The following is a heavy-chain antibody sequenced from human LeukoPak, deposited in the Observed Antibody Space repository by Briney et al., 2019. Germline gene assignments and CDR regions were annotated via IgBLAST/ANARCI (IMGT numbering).Heavy chain of an antibody. Sequence: ASVKISCKVSGYTFTDYYMHWGQQAHGKGIERMGLVDPQDGETIYAEKFQGRVTITADTSTDTAYMELSSLSSEDTAVCSCATLSSPRPYYFDYWGQGTLVTVSS. D-gene: IGHD6-13*01. J-gene: IGHJ4*02. V-gene: IGHV1-69-2*01. CDR2: VDPQDGET. CDR1: GYTFTDYY. CDR3: ATLSSPRPYYFDY.